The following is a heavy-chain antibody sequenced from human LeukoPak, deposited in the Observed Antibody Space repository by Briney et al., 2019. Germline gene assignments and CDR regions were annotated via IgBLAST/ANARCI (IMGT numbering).Heavy chain of an antibody. V-gene: IGHV3-15*01. D-gene: IGHD4-17*01. J-gene: IGHJ4*02. CDR2: IKSKTDGGTT. CDR1: GFTFSNAW. CDR3: TTDQLMTTVPSDY. Sequence: GGSLRLSCAASGFTFSNAWMSWVRQAPGKGLEWVGRIKSKTDGGTTDYAAPVKGRFTISRDDSKNTLYLQMNSLKTEDTAVYYCTTDQLMTTVPSDYWGQGTLVTVSS.